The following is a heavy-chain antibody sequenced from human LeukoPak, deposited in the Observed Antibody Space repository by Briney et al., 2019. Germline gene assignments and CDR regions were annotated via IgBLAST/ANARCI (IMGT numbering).Heavy chain of an antibody. CDR2: IWYDGSNK. D-gene: IGHD1-26*01. J-gene: IGHJ2*01. CDR3: AKDRTVGASYWYFDL. Sequence: GGSLRLSYAASGFTFSSYGMHWVRQAPGKGLEWVAVIWYDGSNKYYADSVKGRFTISRDSSKNTLFLHMNTLRAEDTAIYCCAKDRTVGASYWYFDLWGRGTLVTVSS. V-gene: IGHV3-33*06. CDR1: GFTFSSYG.